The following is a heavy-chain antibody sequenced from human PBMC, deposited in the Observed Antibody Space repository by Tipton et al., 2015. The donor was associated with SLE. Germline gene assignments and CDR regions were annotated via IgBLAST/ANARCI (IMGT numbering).Heavy chain of an antibody. J-gene: IGHJ6*02. CDR2: IYYSGST. V-gene: IGHV4-59*01. D-gene: IGHD5-18*01. Sequence: TLSLTCTVSGGSIISYYWSWIRQPPGKGLEWIGYIYYSGSTNYNPSLKSRVTISVDTSKNQFSLKLSSVTAADTAVYYCARAGYSYGFSYYYYGMDVWGQGTTVTASS. CDR3: ARAGYSYGFSYYYYGMDV. CDR1: GGSIISYY.